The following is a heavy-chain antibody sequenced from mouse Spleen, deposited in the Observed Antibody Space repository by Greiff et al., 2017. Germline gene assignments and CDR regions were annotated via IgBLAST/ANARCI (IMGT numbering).Heavy chain of an antibody. CDR2: IYPGSGNT. Sequence: VQLQQSGAELVRPGASVKLSCKASGYTFTDYYINWVKQRPGQGLEWIARIYPGSGNTYYNEKFKGKATLTAEKSSSTAYMQLSSLTSEDSAVYFCARRGLRRYFDYWGQGTTLTVSS. J-gene: IGHJ2*01. CDR3: ARRGLRRYFDY. CDR1: GYTFTDYY. D-gene: IGHD2-4*01. V-gene: IGHV1-76*01.